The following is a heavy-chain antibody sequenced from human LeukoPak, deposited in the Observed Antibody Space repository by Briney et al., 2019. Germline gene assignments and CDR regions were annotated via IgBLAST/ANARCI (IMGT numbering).Heavy chain of an antibody. V-gene: IGHV3-48*04. Sequence: PGGSLRLSCAASGFTFSSYGMHWVRQAPGKGLEWVSYITSSGSTIYYADSVKGRFTISRDNAKNSLYLQMNSLRAEDTAVYYCTGHHQAYSRTYWGQGTLVTVSS. CDR1: GFTFSSYG. J-gene: IGHJ4*02. CDR3: TGHHQAYSRTY. D-gene: IGHD6-13*01. CDR2: ITSSGSTI.